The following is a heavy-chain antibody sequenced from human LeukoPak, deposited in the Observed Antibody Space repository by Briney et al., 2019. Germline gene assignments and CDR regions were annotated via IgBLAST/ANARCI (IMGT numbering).Heavy chain of an antibody. CDR1: GYSFTNYG. CDR2: ISAHNGNT. CDR3: ARAETTLLLNY. D-gene: IGHD4-11*01. J-gene: IGHJ4*02. Sequence: ASVKVSCKAPGYSFTNYGIIWVRQTHGQGFQWMGWISAHNGNTNYAQKLQGRVTLTTDTSTSTVYMELRSLTSDDTAVYYCARAETTLLLNYWGQGTLVTVSS. V-gene: IGHV1-18*01.